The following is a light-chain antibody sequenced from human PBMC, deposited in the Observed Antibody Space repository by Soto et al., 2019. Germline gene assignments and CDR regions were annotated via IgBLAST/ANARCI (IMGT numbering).Light chain of an antibody. CDR1: SGDVGAYDF. Sequence: QSVLTQPASVSGSPGQSITISCTGTSGDVGAYDFVSWYQHHPGRAPRLVIYEGSKRPSGVSNRFSGSKSGITASLTVSGLQAEDEADYYCCTFAGSRPLYVFGTGTKLTVL. J-gene: IGLJ1*01. V-gene: IGLV2-23*01. CDR2: EGS. CDR3: CTFAGSRPLYV.